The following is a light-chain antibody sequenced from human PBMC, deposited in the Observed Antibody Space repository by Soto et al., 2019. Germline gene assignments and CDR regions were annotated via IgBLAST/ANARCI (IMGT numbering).Light chain of an antibody. J-gene: IGKJ1*01. CDR3: QQSYGTPLT. CDR2: AAS. CDR1: QSISSF. V-gene: IGKV1-39*01. Sequence: DIQMTQSPSSLSASVGDRVTITCRASQSISSFLNWYQQKPGKAPKLLIYAASTLQSGVPSRFSGSGSGTDFTLTITSLQPEDIATYHCQQSYGTPLTFDQGTKVEIK.